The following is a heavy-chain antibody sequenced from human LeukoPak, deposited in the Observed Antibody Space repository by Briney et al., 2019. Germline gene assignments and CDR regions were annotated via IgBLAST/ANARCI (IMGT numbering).Heavy chain of an antibody. CDR1: GFTFSSYG. J-gene: IGHJ6*03. CDR3: AKDRATVTTGRYYYYMDV. V-gene: IGHV3-30*02. CDR2: IRYDGSNK. Sequence: GGSLRLSCAASGFTFSSYGMHWVRQAPGKGLEWVAFIRYDGSNKYYADSVKGRFTISRDNSKNTLYLQMNSLRAEDTAVYYCAKDRATVTTGRYYYYMDVWGKGTTVTVSS. D-gene: IGHD4-17*01.